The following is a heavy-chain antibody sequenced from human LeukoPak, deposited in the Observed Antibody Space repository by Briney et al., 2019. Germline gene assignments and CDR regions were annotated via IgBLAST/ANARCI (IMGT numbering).Heavy chain of an antibody. CDR1: GGSISSYY. J-gene: IGHJ4*02. V-gene: IGHV4-59*01. D-gene: IGHD3-22*01. CDR3: ARNYDSSGYTAFGY. Sequence: SETLSLTCTVSGGSISSYYWSWIRQPPGKGLEWIGHIYSSGSTNYNPSLKSRVTISVDTSKNQFSLKLSSVTAADTVVYYCARNYDSSGYTAFGYWGRGTLVTVSS. CDR2: IYSSGST.